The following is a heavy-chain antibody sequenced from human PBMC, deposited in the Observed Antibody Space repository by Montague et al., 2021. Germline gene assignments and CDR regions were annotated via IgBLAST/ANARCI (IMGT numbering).Heavy chain of an antibody. CDR1: GGSISSSSYY. J-gene: IGHJ6*02. CDR3: ARHVIGNYGMDV. V-gene: IGHV4-39*01. CDR2: IYYSGST. Sequence: SETPSLTCTVSGGSISSSSYYWGWIRQPPGKGLEWIGSIYYSGSTYYNPSLKSRVTISVDTSKNQFSLKLSSVTAADTAVYYCARHVIGNYGMDVWGQGTTVTVSS. D-gene: IGHD3-16*02.